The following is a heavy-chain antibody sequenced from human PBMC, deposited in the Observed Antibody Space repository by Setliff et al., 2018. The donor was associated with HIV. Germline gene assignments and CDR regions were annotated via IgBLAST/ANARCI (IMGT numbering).Heavy chain of an antibody. Sequence: GESLKISCKTSGSNFATYWVAWVRQMPGKGLEWMGIIYPADSDTKYSPSLEGQVTISADKSINTAYLQWSSLKASDTAMYYCARKSAEATNWFDPWGQGTLVTVSS. CDR2: IYPADSDT. J-gene: IGHJ5*02. V-gene: IGHV5-51*01. CDR3: ARKSAEATNWFDP. CDR1: GSNFATYW. D-gene: IGHD6-19*01.